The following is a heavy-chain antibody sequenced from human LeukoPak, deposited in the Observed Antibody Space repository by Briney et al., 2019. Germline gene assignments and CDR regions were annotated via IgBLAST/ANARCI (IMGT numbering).Heavy chain of an antibody. CDR3: AKVDSFWYFDL. V-gene: IGHV3-23*01. CDR2: TGGSGGST. J-gene: IGHJ2*01. CDR1: GFTFSSYA. Sequence: GGSLGLSCAASGFTFSSYAMTWVRQAPGKGLEWVSATGGSGGSTYYADSVKGRFTVSRDNSKNTFFVQMNSLRADDTAVYYCAKVDSFWYFDLWGRGTLVTVSS. D-gene: IGHD3-9*01.